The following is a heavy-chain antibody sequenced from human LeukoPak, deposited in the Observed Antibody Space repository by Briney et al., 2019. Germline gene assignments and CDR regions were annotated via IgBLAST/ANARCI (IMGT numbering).Heavy chain of an antibody. CDR3: ARVCSVNSGYDCQDY. CDR2: IIPIFGTA. V-gene: IGHV1-69*13. CDR1: GYTFSSDG. D-gene: IGHD5-12*01. Sequence: GASVKVSFKASGYTFSSDGISWVRQAPGQGLEWMGGIIPIFGTANYAQKFQGRVTITADESTSTAYMELSSLRSEDTAVYYCARVCSVNSGYDCQDYWGQGTLVTVSS. J-gene: IGHJ4*02.